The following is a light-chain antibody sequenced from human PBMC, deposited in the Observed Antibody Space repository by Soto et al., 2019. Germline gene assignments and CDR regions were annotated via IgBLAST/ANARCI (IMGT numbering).Light chain of an antibody. Sequence: QIAQSPSPFSAAFRGNRHNNFPASQDIKSDLAWYQQRPGEAPKSLIFGASHLLDGVPSKFSGSGSGSEFTLTISSLQPEDSATYFCQQSKSHPPTFGRGTKVDIK. CDR3: QQSKSHPPT. CDR1: QDIKSD. CDR2: GAS. J-gene: IGKJ2*01. V-gene: IGKV1-16*02.